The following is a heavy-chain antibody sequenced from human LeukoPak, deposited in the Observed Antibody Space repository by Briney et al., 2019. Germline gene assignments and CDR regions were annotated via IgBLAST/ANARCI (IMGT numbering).Heavy chain of an antibody. J-gene: IGHJ6*03. CDR1: GYTLTSYG. D-gene: IGHD2-2*01. CDR3: ARDSCSSTSCYLVYYYMDV. Sequence: ASVKVSCKASGYTLTSYGISWVRQAPGQGLEWMGWISAYNGNTNYAQKLQGRVTMTTDTSTSTAYMELRSLRSDDTAVYYCARDSCSSTSCYLVYYYMDVWGKGTTVTVSS. V-gene: IGHV1-18*01. CDR2: ISAYNGNT.